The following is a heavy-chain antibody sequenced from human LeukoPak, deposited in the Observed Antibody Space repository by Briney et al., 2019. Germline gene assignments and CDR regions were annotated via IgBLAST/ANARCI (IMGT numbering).Heavy chain of an antibody. V-gene: IGHV5-51*01. CDR1: GYSFTSYW. CDR2: IYPGDSDT. J-gene: IGHJ5*02. D-gene: IGHD2-2*01. Sequence: GESLKISCKGSGYSFTSYWIGWVRQMPGKGLEWMGIIYPGDSDTRCSPSFQGQVTISADKSISTAYLQWSSLKASDTAMYYCARGVVVVPAATARWFDPWGQGTLVTVSS. CDR3: ARGVVVVPAATARWFDP.